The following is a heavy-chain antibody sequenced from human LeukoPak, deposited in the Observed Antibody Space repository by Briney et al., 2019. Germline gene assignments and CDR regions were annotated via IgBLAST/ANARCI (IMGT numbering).Heavy chain of an antibody. V-gene: IGHV1-69*05. CDR2: IIPIFGTA. Sequence: ASVKVSCKASGGTFSSYAISWVRQAPGQGLEWMGGIIPIFGTANYAQKFHGRVTITTDESTSTAYMELSSLRSEDTAVYYCARDLGRGYSYQNFDYWGQGTLVTVSS. J-gene: IGHJ4*02. CDR3: ARDLGRGYSYQNFDY. CDR1: GGTFSSYA. D-gene: IGHD5-18*01.